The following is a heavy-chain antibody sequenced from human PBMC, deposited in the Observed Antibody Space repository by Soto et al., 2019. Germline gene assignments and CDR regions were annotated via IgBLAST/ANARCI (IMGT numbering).Heavy chain of an antibody. CDR2: ISYEEYNK. Sequence: QVQLVESGGGVVQPGTSLRLSCAASGFTFSTYAMHWVRQAPGRGLEWVALISYEEYNKYYADSVKGRFAISRDNSKNTLYLQMNSLRTEDTAVYYCARDTTYSYGSPRVRGAFDIWGQGTMVTVSS. V-gene: IGHV3-30*09. J-gene: IGHJ3*02. D-gene: IGHD5-18*01. CDR3: ARDTTYSYGSPRVRGAFDI. CDR1: GFTFSTYA.